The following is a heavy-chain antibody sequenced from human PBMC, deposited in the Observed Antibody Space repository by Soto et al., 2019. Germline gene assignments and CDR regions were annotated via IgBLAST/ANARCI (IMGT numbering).Heavy chain of an antibody. V-gene: IGHV4-31*03. Sequence: QVQLQESGPGLVKPSQTLSLTCTVSGDSIGTGGYYWDCIRQHPGKCPEWIGYIHYSGNTYYNPSLKSRLTISLDTSKNQFSLHLSSVTAADTAVYYCATNHDDISGRTPLLFDSWGQGTLVTVSS. CDR1: GDSIGTGGYY. CDR3: ATNHDDISGRTPLLFDS. J-gene: IGHJ4*02. CDR2: IHYSGNT. D-gene: IGHD3-22*01.